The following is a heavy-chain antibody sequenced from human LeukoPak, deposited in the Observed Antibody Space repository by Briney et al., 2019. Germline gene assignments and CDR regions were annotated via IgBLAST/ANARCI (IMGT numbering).Heavy chain of an antibody. CDR3: AKRKYDSSGYYPHYFDY. CDR2: ISASGGSP. Sequence: PGGSLRLSCAASGFTFSSYAMTWVRQAPGKGLDWVSGISASGGSPYYADSVKGRFAISRDNSKNTLYLQMNSLRAEDTAVYYCAKRKYDSSGYYPHYFDYWGQGTLVTVSS. CDR1: GFTFSSYA. D-gene: IGHD3-22*01. J-gene: IGHJ4*02. V-gene: IGHV3-23*01.